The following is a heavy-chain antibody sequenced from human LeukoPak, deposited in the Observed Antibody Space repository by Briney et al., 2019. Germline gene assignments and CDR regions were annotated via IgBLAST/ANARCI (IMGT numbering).Heavy chain of an antibody. V-gene: IGHV1-2*02. CDR1: GYTFTGYY. D-gene: IGHD2-2*02. CDR3: AREDCSSTSCDTVFDY. Sequence: ASVKVSCKASGYTFTGYYMHWVRQAPGPGLEWMGWINPNSGGTNYAQKFQGRVTMTRDTSISTAYMELSRLRSDDTAVYYCAREDCSSTSCDTVFDYWGQGTLVTVSS. J-gene: IGHJ4*02. CDR2: INPNSGGT.